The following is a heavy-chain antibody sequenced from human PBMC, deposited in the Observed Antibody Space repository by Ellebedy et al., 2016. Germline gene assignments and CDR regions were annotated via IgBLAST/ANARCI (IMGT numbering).Heavy chain of an antibody. CDR2: INPNSGDT. J-gene: IGHJ3*02. V-gene: IGHV1-2*04. Sequence: ASVKVSCKASGYTYTGYYIHWVRQAPGQGLEWLGWINPNSGDTHYAQQFQGWVTMARDTSITTAYMELSRLRSDETAVYYCAKDFYGSGSRDAFDIWGQGTMVTVSS. CDR1: GYTYTGYY. CDR3: AKDFYGSGSRDAFDI. D-gene: IGHD3-10*01.